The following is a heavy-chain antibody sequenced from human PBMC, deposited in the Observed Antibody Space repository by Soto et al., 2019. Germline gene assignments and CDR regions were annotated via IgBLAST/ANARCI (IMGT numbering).Heavy chain of an antibody. Sequence: QVRLQESGPGLVKPSHSLSLTCTLSGGSISSGDYFWSWVRQPPGKGLEWIGYIYYTGSTSYNPSLKSRITMSVDTSKNQFSLKVSSVTAADTAVYFCARDDGYYRLYDYWGQGTLVTVSS. D-gene: IGHD3-3*01. CDR1: GGSISSGDYF. J-gene: IGHJ4*02. V-gene: IGHV4-30-4*01. CDR3: ARDDGYYRLYDY. CDR2: IYYTGST.